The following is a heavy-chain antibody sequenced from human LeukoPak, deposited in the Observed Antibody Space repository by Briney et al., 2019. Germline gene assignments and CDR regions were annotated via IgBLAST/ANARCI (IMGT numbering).Heavy chain of an antibody. CDR1: GYTFISYY. J-gene: IGHJ4*02. Sequence: AASVKVSCKASGYTFISYYLHWVRQAPGQGLEWMGWINPNSGGTNSSQKFQDRVTLTRDTSISTAYMELGSLRSDDTAIYYCARAYGSGSSYHPDYWGQGTLVTVSS. D-gene: IGHD3-10*01. CDR3: ARAYGSGSSYHPDY. V-gene: IGHV1-2*02. CDR2: INPNSGGT.